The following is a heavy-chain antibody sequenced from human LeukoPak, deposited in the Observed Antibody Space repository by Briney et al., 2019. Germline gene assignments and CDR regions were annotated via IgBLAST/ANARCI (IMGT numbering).Heavy chain of an antibody. CDR3: ARGRRSLDY. CDR2: INHSGST. CDR1: GGSFSGYY. V-gene: IGHV4-34*01. J-gene: IGHJ4*02. Sequence: SETLSLTCAVYGGSFSGYYWSWIRQPPGKGLEWIGEINHSGSTNYNPSLKSRVTISVDTSKNQFSLKLSSVTAADTAVYYCARGRRSLDYWGQGTLITVSS.